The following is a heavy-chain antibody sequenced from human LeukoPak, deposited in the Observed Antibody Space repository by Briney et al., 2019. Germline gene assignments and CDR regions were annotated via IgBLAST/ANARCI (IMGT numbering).Heavy chain of an antibody. V-gene: IGHV1-69*05. J-gene: IGHJ5*02. CDR3: ARRRQEIIGGELILNWFDT. CDR1: GGSFSSYA. CDR2: IIPNFGTA. D-gene: IGHD1-7*01. Sequence: SVKVSCKASGGSFSSYAISWVRQAPGQGLEWMGGIIPNFGTANYAQKFQGRVTITTDESTSTAYMELSSLRSEDTAVYYCARRRQEIIGGELILNWFDTWGQGTLVTVSS.